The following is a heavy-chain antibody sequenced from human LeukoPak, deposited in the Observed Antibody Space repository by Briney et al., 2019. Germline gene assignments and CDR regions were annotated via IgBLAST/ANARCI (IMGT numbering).Heavy chain of an antibody. Sequence: SETLSLTCTVYGGSFSGNYWSWIRQPPGKGLEWVGEINRGGSTNYNPSLKCRFSISVDTSKNQFFLKLSSVTAADTAVYYCARNYGSGSYYRYWGQGALVTVSS. CDR1: GGSFSGNY. CDR2: INRGGST. V-gene: IGHV4-34*01. D-gene: IGHD3-10*01. J-gene: IGHJ4*02. CDR3: ARNYGSGSYYRY.